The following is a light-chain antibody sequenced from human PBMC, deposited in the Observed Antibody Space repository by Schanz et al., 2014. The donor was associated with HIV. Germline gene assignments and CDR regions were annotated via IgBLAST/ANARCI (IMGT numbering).Light chain of an antibody. J-gene: IGLJ3*02. CDR3: AGWDDSLNGWV. CDR2: GDN. CDR1: SSNIGAGYD. Sequence: QSVLTQPPSVSGAPGQWVTVSCSGGSSNIGAGYDVHWYQQLPGTAPKLLIYGDNNRPSGVPDRFSGSKSGTSASLAISGLQSDDEADYYCAGWDDSLNGWVFGGGTKLTVL. V-gene: IGLV1-40*01.